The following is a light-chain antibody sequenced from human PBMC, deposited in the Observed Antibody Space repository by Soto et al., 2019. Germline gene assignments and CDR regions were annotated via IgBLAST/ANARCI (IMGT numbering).Light chain of an antibody. Sequence: QSVLTQPASVSGSPGQSITISCTGTASDVGAYNYVSWYQQPPGKAPKLIIYEVSNRPSGVSNRFSGSKSGNTASLTISGLQAEDEGDYYCSSYITGSTRVVFGGGTKLTVL. CDR2: EVS. CDR3: SSYITGSTRVV. V-gene: IGLV2-14*01. J-gene: IGLJ2*01. CDR1: ASDVGAYNY.